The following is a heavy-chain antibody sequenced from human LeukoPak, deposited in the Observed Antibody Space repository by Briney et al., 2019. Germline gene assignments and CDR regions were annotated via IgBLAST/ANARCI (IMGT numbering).Heavy chain of an antibody. CDR3: ASGRIVATMNY. J-gene: IGHJ4*02. CDR2: INHSGST. V-gene: IGHV4-34*01. Sequence: PSETLSLTCAVYGGSFSGYYWSWIRQPPGKGLEWIGEINHSGSTNYNPSLKSRVTISVDTSKNQFSLKLSSMTAADTAVYYCASGRIVATMNYWGQGTLVTVSS. D-gene: IGHD5-12*01. CDR1: GGSFSGYY.